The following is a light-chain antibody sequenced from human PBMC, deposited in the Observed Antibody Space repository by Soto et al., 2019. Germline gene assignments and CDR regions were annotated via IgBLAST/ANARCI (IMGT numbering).Light chain of an antibody. V-gene: IGKV3-11*01. J-gene: IGKJ1*01. CDR1: QSVSSY. CDR2: DAS. CDR3: QQRSNWPGT. Sequence: EIVLTQSPANLSLSPGERATLSCRASQSVSSYLAWYQQKPGQAPRLLIYDASNRATGIPARFSGSGSGTDFTLTISSLEPEDFEVYYCQQRSNWPGTFGQGNKV.